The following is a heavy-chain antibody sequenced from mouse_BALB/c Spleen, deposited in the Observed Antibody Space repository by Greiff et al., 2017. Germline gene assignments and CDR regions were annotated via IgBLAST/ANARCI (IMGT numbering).Heavy chain of an antibody. V-gene: IGHV3-2*02. CDR2: ISYSGST. J-gene: IGHJ1*01. CDR3: ARGNYGSSWYFDV. CDR1: GYSITSDYA. D-gene: IGHD1-1*01. Sequence: EVQRVESGPGLVKPSQSLSLTCTVTGYSITSDYAWNWIRQFPGNKLEWMGYISYSGSTSYNPSLKSRISITRDTSKNQFFPQLNSVTTEDTATYYCARGNYGSSWYFDVWGAGTTVTVSS.